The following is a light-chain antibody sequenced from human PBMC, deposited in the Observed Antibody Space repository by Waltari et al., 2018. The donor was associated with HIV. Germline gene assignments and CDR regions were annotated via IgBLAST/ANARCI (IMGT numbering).Light chain of an antibody. V-gene: IGLV2-23*02. CDR3: CSYAGSSTHV. J-gene: IGLJ1*01. CDR2: EVS. CDR1: SSDVGNYNV. Sequence: QSALTQPASVSGSPGQSITISCTGTSSDVGNYNVVSWYQQHPGKAPKLMIYEVSKRPSGVSNRVSGSKSGNTASLTSSGLQAEYEADYYCCSYAGSSTHVFGTGTKVTVL.